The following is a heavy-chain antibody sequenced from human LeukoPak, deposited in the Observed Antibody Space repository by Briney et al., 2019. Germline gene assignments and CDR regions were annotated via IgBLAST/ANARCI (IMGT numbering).Heavy chain of an antibody. Sequence: GGSLRLSCAASGFTFIDYDMHWVRQVIGKGLEWVSAIGIRGDTHYSGSVKGRFTISRENAESSLYLQMNSLRAEDTAVYCCARGGIQVSGLYDFDYWGQGTLVNVSS. J-gene: IGHJ4*02. V-gene: IGHV3-13*01. CDR2: IGIRGDT. D-gene: IGHD6-19*01. CDR3: ARGGIQVSGLYDFDY. CDR1: GFTFIDYD.